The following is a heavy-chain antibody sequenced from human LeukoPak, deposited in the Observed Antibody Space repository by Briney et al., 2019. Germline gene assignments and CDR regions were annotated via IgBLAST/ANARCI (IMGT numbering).Heavy chain of an antibody. D-gene: IGHD5-24*01. CDR2: IKQDGSEK. CDR3: ASLQTDPTIVNGF. CDR1: GFTFSSYW. J-gene: IGHJ4*02. V-gene: IGHV3-7*01. Sequence: GGSLRLSCAASGFTFSSYWMSWVRQAPGKGLEWVANIKQDGSEKYYVDSVKGRFTISRDNAKNSLYLQMNSLRAEDTAVYYCASLQTDPTIVNGFWGQGTLVTVSS.